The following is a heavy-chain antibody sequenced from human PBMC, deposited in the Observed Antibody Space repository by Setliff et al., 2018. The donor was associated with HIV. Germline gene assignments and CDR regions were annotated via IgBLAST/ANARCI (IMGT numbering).Heavy chain of an antibody. D-gene: IGHD3-3*01. V-gene: IGHV1-2*02. Sequence: ASVKVSCKASGYTFTGYYMHWVRQAPGQGLEWMGNINPHTGVTKYAEKFQGRVTMTRDTSINTIYMELSRLRSDDTAVYYCARDLRDGFEEWFSTLDDGMDVWGQGTTVTVSS. CDR3: ARDLRDGFEEWFSTLDDGMDV. J-gene: IGHJ6*02. CDR2: INPHTGVT. CDR1: GYTFTGYY.